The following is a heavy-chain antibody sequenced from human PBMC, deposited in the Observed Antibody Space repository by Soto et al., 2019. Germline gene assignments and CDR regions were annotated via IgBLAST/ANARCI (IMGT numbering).Heavy chain of an antibody. CDR2: ISSSSSYI. V-gene: IGHV3-21*01. CDR1: GFTFSSYS. D-gene: IGHD5-18*01. J-gene: IGHJ4*02. Sequence: GGSLRLSCAASGFTFSSYSMNWVRQAPGKGLEWVSSISSSSSYIYYADSVKGRFTISRDNAKNSLYLQMNSLRAEDTAVYYCAREVDTAMVTYFDYWGQGTLVTVSS. CDR3: AREVDTAMVTYFDY.